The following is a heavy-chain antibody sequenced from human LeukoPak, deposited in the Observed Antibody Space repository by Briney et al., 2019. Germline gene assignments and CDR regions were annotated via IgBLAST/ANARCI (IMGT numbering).Heavy chain of an antibody. J-gene: IGHJ4*02. CDR3: AREEFIYEQQLALGIDY. CDR2: TYYRSKWYN. D-gene: IGHD6-13*01. Sequence: PSRTLSLTCAISGDSVSSNSAAWNWLRQSPSRGLEWLGRTYYRSKWYNDYAVSVKSRITINPDTSKNQFSLQLNSVTPEDTAVYYCAREEFIYEQQLALGIDYWGQGTLVTVSS. CDR1: GDSVSSNSAA. V-gene: IGHV6-1*01.